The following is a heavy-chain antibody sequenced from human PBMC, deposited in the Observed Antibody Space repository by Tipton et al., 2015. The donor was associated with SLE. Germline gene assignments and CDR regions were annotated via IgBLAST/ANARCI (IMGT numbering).Heavy chain of an antibody. V-gene: IGHV4-34*01. CDR2: INHSGST. CDR1: GGPFSGYY. CDR3: ARGGRLAAAGSYYFDD. Sequence: GLVKPSETLSLTCAVYGGPFSGYYWSWIRQPPGKGLEWIGKINHSGSTNYNPSLKSRVTISVDTSKNQFSLKLSSVTAADTAVYYCARGGRLAAAGSYYFDDWGQGTLVTVSS. J-gene: IGHJ4*02. D-gene: IGHD6-13*01.